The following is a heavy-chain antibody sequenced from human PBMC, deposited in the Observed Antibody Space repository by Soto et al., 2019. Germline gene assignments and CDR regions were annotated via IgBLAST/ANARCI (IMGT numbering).Heavy chain of an antibody. CDR3: ARHFMVRGRLTWFDP. J-gene: IGHJ5*02. V-gene: IGHV4-39*01. D-gene: IGHD3-10*01. Sequence: QLQLQESGPGLVKPSETLSLTCTVSGGSISSSTSYYWDWIRQPPGKGLEWIGNIYYSGNTYYNPSLKSRVTISVDTSKNQFSLKLSSVTAADTAVYYCARHFMVRGRLTWFDPWGQGTLVTVSS. CDR1: GGSISSSTSYY. CDR2: IYYSGNT.